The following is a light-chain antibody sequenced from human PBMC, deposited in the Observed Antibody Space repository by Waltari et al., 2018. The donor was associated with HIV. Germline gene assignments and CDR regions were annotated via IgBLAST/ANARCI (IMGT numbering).Light chain of an antibody. CDR1: QDSNRY. J-gene: IGKJ1*01. V-gene: IGKV1-9*01. CDR2: AAS. Sequence: DIQLTQSPSFLSASVGDRVTITCRASQDSNRYLAWYQQKPGKASKLLLYAASTLQSGVPSRFSGSGSGTQFTLTISSLQPEDFATYYCQQLASYPRTFGQGTKVEIK. CDR3: QQLASYPRT.